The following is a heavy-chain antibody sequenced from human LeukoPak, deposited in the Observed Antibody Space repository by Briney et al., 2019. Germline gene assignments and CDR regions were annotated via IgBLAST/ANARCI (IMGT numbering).Heavy chain of an antibody. J-gene: IGHJ4*02. D-gene: IGHD3-16*01. CDR2: IKRDGSEK. V-gene: IGHV3-7*04. Sequence: GGSLRLSCAASGFTFSRYWMSWVRQAPGKGLEWVANIKRDGSEKYFVDSVRGRFTISRDNAMNSLYLQMNSLRAEDTAMYFCARWGGGLDYWGQGTLVTVSS. CDR1: GFTFSRYW. CDR3: ARWGGGLDY.